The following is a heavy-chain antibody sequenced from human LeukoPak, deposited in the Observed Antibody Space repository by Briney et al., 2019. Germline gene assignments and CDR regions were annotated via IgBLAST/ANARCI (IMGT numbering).Heavy chain of an antibody. Sequence: GGSLRLSCAASGFTFSDYYMSWIRQAPGKGLEWVSYISSSGSTIYYADSVKGRFTISRDNSRNTLYLQMNNLRAEDTAVYYCAKDGEYDYDRNDYFYSLYYFDYWGQGTLVTVSS. D-gene: IGHD3-22*01. CDR2: ISSSGSTI. V-gene: IGHV3-11*01. CDR3: AKDGEYDYDRNDYFYSLYYFDY. CDR1: GFTFSDYY. J-gene: IGHJ4*02.